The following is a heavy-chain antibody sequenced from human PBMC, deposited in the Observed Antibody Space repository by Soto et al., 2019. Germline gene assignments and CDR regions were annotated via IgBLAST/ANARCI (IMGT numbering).Heavy chain of an antibody. CDR1: GLTCSNYS. D-gene: IGHD6-19*01. Sequence: EVQLVESGGGLVKPGGSLRVSCAASGLTCSNYSMNWVRQAPGKGLEWVSSISSTSKYIYYADSVKGRFTISRDNAKKSLYLQMNSLRAEDTAVYYCARGLSSGWFDYWGQGTLVTVSA. CDR2: ISSTSKYI. V-gene: IGHV3-21*01. J-gene: IGHJ5*01. CDR3: ARGLSSGWFDY.